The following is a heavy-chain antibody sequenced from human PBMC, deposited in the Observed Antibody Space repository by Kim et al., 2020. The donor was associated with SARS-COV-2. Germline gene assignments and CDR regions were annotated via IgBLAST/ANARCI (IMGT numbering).Heavy chain of an antibody. D-gene: IGHD3-10*01. CDR2: ISGSGGST. J-gene: IGHJ6*02. CDR1: GFTFSSYA. CDR3: AKDPTMVRGVMVGMDV. V-gene: IGHV3-23*01. Sequence: GGSLRLSCAASGFTFSSYAMSWVRQAPGKGLEWVSAISGSGGSTYYADSVKGRFTISRDNSKNTLYLQMNSLRAEDTAVYYCAKDPTMVRGVMVGMDVWGQGTTVTVSS.